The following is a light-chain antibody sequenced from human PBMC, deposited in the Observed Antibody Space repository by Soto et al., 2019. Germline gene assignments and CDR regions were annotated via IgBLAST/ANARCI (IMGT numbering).Light chain of an antibody. CDR3: QQRSSWLT. CDR1: QSVSSY. CDR2: DAS. J-gene: IGKJ4*01. V-gene: IGKV3-11*01. Sequence: EIVLTQSPATLSLSPGERVTLSCRASQSVSSYLAWYQQKPGQAPRLLISDASNRATGIPARFSGSGSGTDFTLTISSLEPEDFAVYYCQQRSSWLTFGGGTKVEIK.